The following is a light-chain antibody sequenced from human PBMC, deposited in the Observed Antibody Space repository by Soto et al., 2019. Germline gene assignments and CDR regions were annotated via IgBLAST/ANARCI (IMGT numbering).Light chain of an antibody. CDR2: YIS. CDR1: QSAGNF. Sequence: EIVMTQSPATLSVSPGETASLSFRASQSAGNFLAWYQQKPGQAPRLLIYYISTSATGIPAMFSGSGSGTEFTLTINSLQSEDSAVYYCQQHNQWPITFGQGTRLEIK. J-gene: IGKJ5*01. V-gene: IGKV3D-15*01. CDR3: QQHNQWPIT.